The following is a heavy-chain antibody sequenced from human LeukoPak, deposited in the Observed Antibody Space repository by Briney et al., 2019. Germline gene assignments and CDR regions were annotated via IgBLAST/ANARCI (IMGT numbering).Heavy chain of an antibody. V-gene: IGHV1-18*01. CDR2: ISAYNGNT. Sequence: GASVKVSCKASGYTFTSYGISWVRQAPGQGLEWMGWISAYNGNTNYAQKFQGRVTMTRNTSISTAYMELSSLRSEDTAVYYCARWSSGWSSPHDRNYYYYYGMDVWGQGTTVTVSS. D-gene: IGHD6-19*01. CDR1: GYTFTSYG. J-gene: IGHJ6*02. CDR3: ARWSSGWSSPHDRNYYYYYGMDV.